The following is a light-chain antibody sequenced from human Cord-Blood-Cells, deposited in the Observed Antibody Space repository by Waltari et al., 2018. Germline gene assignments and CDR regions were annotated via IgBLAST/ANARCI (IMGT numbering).Light chain of an antibody. Sequence: DIVMTQSPDSLAVSLAERATIHRKSSQSVLYSSNNKNYLAWYQQKPGQPPKLLIYWASTRESGVPDRFSGSGSGTDFTLAISSLQAEDVAVYYCQQYYSTPTFGQGTKLEIK. CDR3: QQYYSTPT. CDR2: WAS. CDR1: QSVLYSSNNKNY. J-gene: IGKJ2*01. V-gene: IGKV4-1*01.